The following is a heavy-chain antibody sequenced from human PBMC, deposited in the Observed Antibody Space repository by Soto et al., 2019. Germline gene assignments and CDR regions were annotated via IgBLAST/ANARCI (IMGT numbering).Heavy chain of an antibody. Sequence: QVQLVQSGAEVKKPGASVKVSCKASGYTFTSYGIGWVRQAPGQGLEWMGWISAYNGNTNYAQKLQGRVTMTTDTSTSTAYMELRSLRSDDTAVYYCARDSFYYDSSGYYPDWYFDLWGRGTLVTVSS. CDR3: ARDSFYYDSSGYYPDWYFDL. V-gene: IGHV1-18*01. D-gene: IGHD3-22*01. J-gene: IGHJ2*01. CDR1: GYTFTSYG. CDR2: ISAYNGNT.